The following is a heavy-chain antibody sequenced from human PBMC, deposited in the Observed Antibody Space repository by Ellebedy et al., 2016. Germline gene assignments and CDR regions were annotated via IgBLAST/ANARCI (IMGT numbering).Heavy chain of an antibody. CDR3: AREMRDIVVVTAIRFDY. Sequence: SETLSLTXTVSGGSISSSSYYWGWIRQPPGKGLEWIGSIYYSGSTYYNPSLKSRVTISVDTSKNQFSLKLSSVTAADTAVYYCAREMRDIVVVTAIRFDYWGQGTLVTVSS. CDR1: GGSISSSSYY. J-gene: IGHJ4*02. D-gene: IGHD2-21*02. CDR2: IYYSGST. V-gene: IGHV4-39*07.